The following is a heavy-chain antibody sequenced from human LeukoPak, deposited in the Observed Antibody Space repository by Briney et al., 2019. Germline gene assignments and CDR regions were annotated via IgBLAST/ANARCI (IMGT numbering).Heavy chain of an antibody. Sequence: GGSLRLSCAASGFTFSNAWMSWVRQAPGKGLEWVGRIKSKTDGGTTDYAAPVKGRFTISRDYSKNTLYLQMNSLKTENTAVYYCTTDFAWFGELFHYYYGIDVWGQGTTVTVSS. V-gene: IGHV3-15*01. CDR3: TTDFAWFGELFHYYYGIDV. J-gene: IGHJ6*02. D-gene: IGHD3-10*01. CDR2: IKSKTDGGTT. CDR1: GFTFSNAW.